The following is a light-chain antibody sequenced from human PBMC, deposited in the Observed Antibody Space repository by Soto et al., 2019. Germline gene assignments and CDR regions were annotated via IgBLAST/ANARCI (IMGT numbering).Light chain of an antibody. V-gene: IGKV3-11*01. J-gene: IGKJ1*01. CDR3: QQRSNWPPWT. CDR1: QSVTIY. Sequence: EVVLTQSPATLSLSPGERATLSCRASQSVTIYFAWYQKKPGQAPRLLIYDASNRATGIPARFSGSGSGTDFTLTISSLEPEDFAVYYCQQRSNWPPWTFGQGTKVQIK. CDR2: DAS.